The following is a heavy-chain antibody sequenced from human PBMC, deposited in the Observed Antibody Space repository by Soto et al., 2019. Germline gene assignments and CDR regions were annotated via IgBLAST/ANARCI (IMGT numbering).Heavy chain of an antibody. CDR1: GGTFSSYA. D-gene: IGHD6-13*01. V-gene: IGHV1-69*01. Sequence: QVQLVQSGAEVKKPGSSVKVSCKASGGTFSSYAISWVRQAPGQGLEWMGGIIPIFGTANYAQEFQGRVTITADESTSTAYMELSSLRSEDTAVYYCARDQMLVAAAVGNAFDIWGQGTMVTVSS. J-gene: IGHJ3*02. CDR2: IIPIFGTA. CDR3: ARDQMLVAAAVGNAFDI.